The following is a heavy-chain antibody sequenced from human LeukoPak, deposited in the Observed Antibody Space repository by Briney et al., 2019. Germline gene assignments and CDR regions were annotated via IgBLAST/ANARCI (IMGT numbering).Heavy chain of an antibody. D-gene: IGHD3-10*01. CDR3: ARVLWFGGPYGMDA. CDR2: IYTSGST. Sequence: PSQTLSLTCTVSGGSISSGSYYWSWIRQPAGKGLEWIGRIYTSGSTNYNPSLKSRVTISVDTSKNQFSLKLSSVTAADTAVYYCARVLWFGGPYGMDAWGQGTTVTVSS. V-gene: IGHV4-61*02. J-gene: IGHJ6*02. CDR1: GGSISSGSYY.